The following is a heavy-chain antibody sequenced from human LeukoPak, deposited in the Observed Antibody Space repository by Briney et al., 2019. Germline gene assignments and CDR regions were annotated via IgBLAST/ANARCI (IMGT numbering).Heavy chain of an antibody. CDR2: INPSGGST. CDR1: GYTFTGYY. V-gene: IGHV1-46*01. Sequence: ASVKVSCKASGYTFTGYYMHWVRQAPRQGLEWMGIINPSGGSTSYAQKFQGRVTMTRDTSTSTVYMELSSLRSEDTAVYYCARRAAVAGPDWYFDLWGRGTLVTVSS. CDR3: ARRAAVAGPDWYFDL. D-gene: IGHD6-19*01. J-gene: IGHJ2*01.